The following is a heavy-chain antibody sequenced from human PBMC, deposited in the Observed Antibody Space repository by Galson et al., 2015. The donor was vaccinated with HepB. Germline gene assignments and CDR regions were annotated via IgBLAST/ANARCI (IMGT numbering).Heavy chain of an antibody. CDR2: INAGNGNT. J-gene: IGHJ4*02. CDR1: YTFTSYA. Sequence: YTFTSYAMHWVRQAPGQRLEWMGWINAGNGNTKYSQKFQGRVTITRDTSASTAYMELSSLRSEDTAVYYCARAGYGGNTAFDYWGQGTLVTVSS. V-gene: IGHV1-3*01. CDR3: ARAGYGGNTAFDY. D-gene: IGHD4-23*01.